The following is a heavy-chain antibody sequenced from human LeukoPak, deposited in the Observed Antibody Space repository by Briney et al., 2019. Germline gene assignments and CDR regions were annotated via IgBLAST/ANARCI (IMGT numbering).Heavy chain of an antibody. V-gene: IGHV3-23*01. CDR1: GFTFSSYA. CDR3: AKGDHYRSGTFFRNGMDV. Sequence: GGSLRLSCAASGFTFSSYAMSWVRQAPGKGLEWVSAVTASGDNTYYADPEKGRFTISGDNSKNTLNLQLNSLSAYDTAVYFSAKGDHYRSGTFFRNGMDVRGQGTTVTVSS. J-gene: IGHJ6*02. D-gene: IGHD3-10*01. CDR2: VTASGDNT.